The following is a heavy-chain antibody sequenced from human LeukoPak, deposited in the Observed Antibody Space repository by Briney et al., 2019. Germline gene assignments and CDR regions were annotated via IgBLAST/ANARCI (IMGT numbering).Heavy chain of an antibody. CDR1: GGTFSSYA. V-gene: IGHV1-69*04. D-gene: IGHD2-15*01. Sequence: GASVKVSCKASGGTFSSYAISWVRQAPGQGLEWMGRIIPILGIANYAQKFQGRVTITADKSTSTAYMELSSLRSEDTAVYYCARSLGGPDTTQQNYYYYGMDVWGQGTTVTVSS. CDR2: IIPILGIA. J-gene: IGHJ6*02. CDR3: ARSLGGPDTTQQNYYYYGMDV.